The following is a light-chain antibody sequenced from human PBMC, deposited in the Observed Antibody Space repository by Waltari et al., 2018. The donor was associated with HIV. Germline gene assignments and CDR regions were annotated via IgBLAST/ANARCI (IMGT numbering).Light chain of an antibody. CDR2: VNT. V-gene: IGLV1-44*01. Sequence: QSVLTQPPSASGTPGQRVTISCSGRNSNIGSNTVNWYQQLPGTAPKLLIYVNTQRPSGVPDRCSGSKSGTSASLAISGLQSEDEADYYCAAWDDSLNGEVVFGGGTKLTVL. CDR3: AAWDDSLNGEVV. J-gene: IGLJ2*01. CDR1: NSNIGSNT.